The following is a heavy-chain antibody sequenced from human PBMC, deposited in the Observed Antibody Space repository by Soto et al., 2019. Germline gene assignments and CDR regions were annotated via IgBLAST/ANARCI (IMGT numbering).Heavy chain of an antibody. V-gene: IGHV4-34*01. CDR3: ARVPDFWTNGVWRRNYYYYMDV. J-gene: IGHJ6*03. Sequence: SETLSLTCAVYGGSFSGYYWSWIRQPPGKGLEWIGEINHSGSTNYNPSLKSRVTISVDTSKNQFSLKLSSVTAADTAVYYCARVPDFWTNGVWRRNYYYYMDVWGKGTTVTVSS. D-gene: IGHD2-8*01. CDR1: GGSFSGYY. CDR2: INHSGST.